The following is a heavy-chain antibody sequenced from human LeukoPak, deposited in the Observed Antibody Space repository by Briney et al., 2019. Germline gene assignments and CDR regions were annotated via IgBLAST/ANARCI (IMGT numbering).Heavy chain of an antibody. CDR2: ITSVDDST. CDR1: RDTFSSDA. V-gene: IGHV3-23*01. D-gene: IGHD6-19*01. J-gene: IGHJ4*02. Sequence: GGSLRLSCAVSRDTFSSDAFSWVRQAPGKGLEGVSAITSVDDSTYYADYVEGRFTISRDYSQNTVHLQMNSLRAEDTALYYCAIWVRNGWTYFDYWGQGTLVTVSS. CDR3: AIWVRNGWTYFDY.